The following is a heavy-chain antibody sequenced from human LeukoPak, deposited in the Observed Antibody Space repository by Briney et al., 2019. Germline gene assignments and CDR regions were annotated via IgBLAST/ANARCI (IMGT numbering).Heavy chain of an antibody. CDR2: ISPYNGNT. V-gene: IGHV1-18*01. Sequence: ASVKVSCKASGYPFTTYGITWVRRAPGQGLEWMGWISPYNGNTNYAQNFQGRVTMTTDTSTMIAYMELRSLRADDTAVYYCAREWGHYYDAWGQGTMVTVSS. CDR3: AREWGHYYDA. CDR1: GYPFTTYG. D-gene: IGHD3-22*01. J-gene: IGHJ3*01.